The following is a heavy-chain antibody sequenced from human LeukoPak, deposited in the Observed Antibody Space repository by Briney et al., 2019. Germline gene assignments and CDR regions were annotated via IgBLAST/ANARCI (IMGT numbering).Heavy chain of an antibody. Sequence: SVKVSCKASGGTFRSYAISWARQAPGQGLEWMGGIIPIFGTANYAQKFQGRVTITADESTSTAYMELSSLRSEDTAVYYRARSAMVRGVIVDYWGQGTLVTVSS. D-gene: IGHD3-10*01. CDR1: GGTFRSYA. J-gene: IGHJ4*02. V-gene: IGHV1-69*13. CDR2: IIPIFGTA. CDR3: ARSAMVRGVIVDY.